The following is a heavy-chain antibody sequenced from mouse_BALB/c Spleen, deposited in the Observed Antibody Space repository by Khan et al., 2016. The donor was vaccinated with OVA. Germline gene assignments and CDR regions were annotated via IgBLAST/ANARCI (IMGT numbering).Heavy chain of an antibody. CDR3: ARGNYYGYYFDY. CDR2: ISYSGVT. D-gene: IGHD1-1*01. CDR1: GYSITSGYA. J-gene: IGHJ2*01. V-gene: IGHV3-2*02. Sequence: EVKLLESGPGLVKPSQSLSLTCTVTGYSITSGYAWNWIRQFLGNKLEWMGYISYSGVTSYTPSLKSRISITRDTSKNQFFLQLTSVTTEDTATYYCARGNYYGYYFDYWGQGTTLTVSS.